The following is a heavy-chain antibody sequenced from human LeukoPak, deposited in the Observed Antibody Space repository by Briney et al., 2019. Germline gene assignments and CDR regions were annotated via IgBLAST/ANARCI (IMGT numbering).Heavy chain of an antibody. Sequence: GGSLRLSCAASGFSFSTYAMSWVRQAPGMGLEWVSAISGSGERAYYADSVRGRFTISRDNSKNTLYLQMSSLRPEDTAVYYCATVLTSSGWFFGNHELSYWGQGTLVTVSS. J-gene: IGHJ4*02. CDR3: ATVLTSSGWFFGNHELSY. V-gene: IGHV3-23*01. CDR1: GFSFSTYA. CDR2: ISGSGERA. D-gene: IGHD6-19*01.